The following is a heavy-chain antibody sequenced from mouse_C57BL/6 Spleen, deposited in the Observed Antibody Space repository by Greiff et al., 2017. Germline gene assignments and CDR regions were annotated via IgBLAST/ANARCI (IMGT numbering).Heavy chain of an antibody. CDR1: GFNIKNTY. CDR2: IDPANGNT. Sequence: VTLKVSVAELVRPGASVKLSCTASGFNIKNTYMHWVKQRPEQGLEWIGRIDPANGNTKYAPKFQGKATITADTSSNTAYLQLSSLTSEDTAIYYCARDDGYGAYYFDYWGQGTTLTVSS. V-gene: IGHV14-3*01. J-gene: IGHJ2*01. D-gene: IGHD2-3*01. CDR3: ARDDGYGAYYFDY.